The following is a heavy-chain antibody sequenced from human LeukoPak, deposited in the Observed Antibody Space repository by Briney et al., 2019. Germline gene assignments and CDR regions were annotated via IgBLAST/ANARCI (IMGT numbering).Heavy chain of an antibody. Sequence: TPSETLSLTCAVSGGSISSSNWWSWVRQPPGKGLEWIGEIYHSGSTNYNPSLKSRVTISVDESKNQFSLKLSSVTAADTAVYYCARDFYCRGGSCHDYWGQGTLVTVSS. CDR1: GGSISSSNW. D-gene: IGHD2-15*01. J-gene: IGHJ4*02. V-gene: IGHV4-4*02. CDR3: ARDFYCRGGSCHDY. CDR2: IYHSGST.